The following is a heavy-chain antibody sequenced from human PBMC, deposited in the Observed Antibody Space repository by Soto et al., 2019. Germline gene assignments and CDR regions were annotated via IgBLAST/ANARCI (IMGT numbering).Heavy chain of an antibody. D-gene: IGHD6-13*01. Sequence: QVHLVESGGGLVKPGGSLRLSCAASGFTFGDYYMTWIRQAPGKGLEWVSFIGNRGTGIYYADSVKGRFTIFRDNAKNSLYLQMNCQRAEVTAMYYCARDLRAVGMASRFDPWGQGTLVTVSS. J-gene: IGHJ5*02. CDR1: GFTFGDYY. V-gene: IGHV3-11*01. CDR2: IGNRGTGI. CDR3: ARDLRAVGMASRFDP.